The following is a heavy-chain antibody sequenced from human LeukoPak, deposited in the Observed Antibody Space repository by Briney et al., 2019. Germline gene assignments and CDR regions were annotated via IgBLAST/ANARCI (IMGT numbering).Heavy chain of an antibody. CDR2: INRDGSER. CDR1: GFTFSNYW. V-gene: IGHV3-7*03. J-gene: IGHJ6*02. CDR3: ARRNAMDV. Sequence: GGSLRLSCAASGFTFSNYWMTWVRQAPGKGLEWVANINRDGSERYYVDSVKGRFTISRDDAKSSLYLQMNSLRAENTAVYYCARRNAMDVWGQGTTVIVFS.